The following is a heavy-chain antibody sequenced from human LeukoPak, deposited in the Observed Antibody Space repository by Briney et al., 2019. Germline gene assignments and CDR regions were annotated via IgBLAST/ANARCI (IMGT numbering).Heavy chain of an antibody. CDR2: ISYDGSNK. CDR3: AKVQLTGAALCY. J-gene: IGHJ4*02. V-gene: IGHV3-30*18. Sequence: GGSLRLSCAASGFTFSSYGMHWVRQAPGKGLEGVAVISYDGSNKYYADSVKGRFTISRDNSKNTLYLQMNSLRAEDTAVYYCAKVQLTGAALCYWGQGTLVTVSS. D-gene: IGHD5-24*01. CDR1: GFTFSSYG.